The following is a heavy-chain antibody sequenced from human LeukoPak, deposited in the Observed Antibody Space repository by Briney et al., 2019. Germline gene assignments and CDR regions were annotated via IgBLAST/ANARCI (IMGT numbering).Heavy chain of an antibody. CDR3: TRVGYIDEGIDY. J-gene: IGHJ4*02. CDR2: IKQDGSKK. Sequence: GGSVRLSCVASGLPFSSNWMTWVRQAPGKGLEWVAYIKQDGSKKSYVDSVKGRFTISRDNAKNSLYLQMNSLGAEDTAIYYCTRVGYIDEGIDYWGQGTLVTASS. CDR1: GLPFSSNW. D-gene: IGHD5-24*01. V-gene: IGHV3-7*04.